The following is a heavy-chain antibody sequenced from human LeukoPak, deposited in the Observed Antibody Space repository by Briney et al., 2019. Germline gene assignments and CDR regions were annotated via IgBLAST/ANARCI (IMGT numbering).Heavy chain of an antibody. V-gene: IGHV1-18*01. D-gene: IGHD2-21*02. Sequence: ASVKVSCKASGYTFTTYGISWVRQAPGQGLEWMGWISARNGHTNYAQKFQGRFTMTTDTSTNTAYLELGSLRSDDTAVYYCARVMGGIAYCGGDCYSGYYYYGMDVWGQGTTVTVSS. CDR2: ISARNGHT. CDR1: GYTFTTYG. CDR3: ARVMGGIAYCGGDCYSGYYYYGMDV. J-gene: IGHJ6*02.